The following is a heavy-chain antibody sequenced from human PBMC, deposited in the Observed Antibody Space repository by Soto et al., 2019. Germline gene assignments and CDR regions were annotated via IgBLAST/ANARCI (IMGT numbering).Heavy chain of an antibody. CDR3: AKDAPLYRIAVAGTGFGY. J-gene: IGHJ4*02. D-gene: IGHD6-19*01. CDR1: GFTFSSYA. CDR2: ISGSGGST. V-gene: IGHV3-23*01. Sequence: EVQLLESGGGLVQPGGSLRLSCAASGFTFSSYAMSWVRQAPGKGLEWVSAISGSGGSTYYADSVKGRFTISRDNSKNTLYLQMNNLRAEDTAVYYCAKDAPLYRIAVAGTGFGYWGQGPLVTVSS.